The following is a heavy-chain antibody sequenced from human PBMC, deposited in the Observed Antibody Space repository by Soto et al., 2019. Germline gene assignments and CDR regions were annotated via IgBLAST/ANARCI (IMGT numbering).Heavy chain of an antibody. D-gene: IGHD3-3*01. V-gene: IGHV4-39*01. CDR2: IFYTGNT. Sequence: QLQLQESGPGLVKPSETLSLTCTVSGGSISSSTYYWGWIRQPPGRGLEWIGSIFYTGNTYYNPSLKSRVIISVDTSKNQFSLKLSSVTAADTAVYYCARPCWTIFGVVSDDAFDIWGQGTMVTVSS. CDR3: ARPCWTIFGVVSDDAFDI. J-gene: IGHJ3*02. CDR1: GGSISSSTYY.